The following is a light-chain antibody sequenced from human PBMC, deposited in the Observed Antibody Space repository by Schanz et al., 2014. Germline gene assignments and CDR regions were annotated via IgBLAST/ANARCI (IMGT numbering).Light chain of an antibody. V-gene: IGKV4-1*01. J-gene: IGKJ1*01. CDR3: QQYYGAPWT. CDR1: QSVLYSSNNKNY. Sequence: DIVMTQSPDSLAVSLGERATIHCKSSQSVLYSSNNKNYLAWYQQKPGQPPKLLIYWASTRESGVPDRFSGSASGGTDFTLSISDLQAEDVALYYCQQYYGAPWTFGQGTKVEIK. CDR2: WAS.